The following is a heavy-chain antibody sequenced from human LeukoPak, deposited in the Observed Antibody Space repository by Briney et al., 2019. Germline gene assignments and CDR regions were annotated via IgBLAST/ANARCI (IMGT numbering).Heavy chain of an antibody. Sequence: SQTLSLTCTVSGGSISSGSYYWSWIRQPAGKGLEWIGRIYTSGSTNYNPSLKSRVTISVDTSKNQFSLKLTSVTAADTAVYHCARISSGWPHYYMDVWGKGTTVTVSS. J-gene: IGHJ6*03. D-gene: IGHD6-19*01. V-gene: IGHV4-61*02. CDR3: ARISSGWPHYYMDV. CDR2: IYTSGST. CDR1: GGSISSGSYY.